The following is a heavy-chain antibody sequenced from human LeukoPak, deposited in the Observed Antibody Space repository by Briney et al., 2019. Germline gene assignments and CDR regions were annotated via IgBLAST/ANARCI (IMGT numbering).Heavy chain of an antibody. V-gene: IGHV3-21*01. CDR3: ARNLGVGSSWYY. D-gene: IGHD6-13*01. J-gene: IGHJ4*02. CDR2: ISSSSSYI. CDR1: GFTFSSYA. Sequence: SGGSLRLSCAASGFTFSSYAMSWVRQAPGKGLEWVSSISSSSSYIYYADSVKGRFTISRDNAKNSLYLQMNSLRAEDTAVYYCARNLGVGSSWYYWGQGTLVTVSS.